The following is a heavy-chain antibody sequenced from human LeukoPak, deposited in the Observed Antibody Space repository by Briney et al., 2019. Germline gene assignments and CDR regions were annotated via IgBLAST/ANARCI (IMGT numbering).Heavy chain of an antibody. CDR3: GASRQYVGAFDI. CDR1: GFTFSSYE. J-gene: IGHJ3*02. V-gene: IGHV3-48*03. Sequence: GGSLRLSCAASGFTFSSYELYWVRQAPGKGLEWISYISSRSSTIKYADSVRGRFTISRADARESLLLQMNSLRAEDTAIYYCGASRQYVGAFDIWGQGTLVTVSS. D-gene: IGHD3-16*01. CDR2: ISSRSSTI.